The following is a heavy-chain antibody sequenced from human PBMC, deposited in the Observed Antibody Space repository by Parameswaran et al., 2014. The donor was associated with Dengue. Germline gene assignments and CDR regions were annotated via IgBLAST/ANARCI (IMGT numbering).Heavy chain of an antibody. Sequence: WIRQPPGKGLEWIGEINHSGSTNYNPSLKSRVTISVDTSKNQFSLKLSSVTAADTAVYYCARGKSLTGTTSYFDYWGQGTLVTVSS. D-gene: IGHD1-7*01. J-gene: IGHJ4*02. CDR2: INHSGST. V-gene: IGHV4-34*01. CDR3: ARGKSLTGTTSYFDY.